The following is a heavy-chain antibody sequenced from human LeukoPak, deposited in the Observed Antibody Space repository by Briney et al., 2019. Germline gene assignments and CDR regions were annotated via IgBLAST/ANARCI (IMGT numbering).Heavy chain of an antibody. CDR3: AREVVAAPGTVDY. CDR2: IYYSGST. D-gene: IGHD6-13*01. CDR1: GGSISSSSYY. Sequence: SETLSLTCTVSGGSISSSSYYWGWIRQPPGKGLEWIGSIYYSGSTYYNPSLKSRVTISVDTSKNQFSLKLTSVTAADTAVYYCAREVVAAPGTVDYWGQGTLVTVSS. J-gene: IGHJ4*02. V-gene: IGHV4-39*07.